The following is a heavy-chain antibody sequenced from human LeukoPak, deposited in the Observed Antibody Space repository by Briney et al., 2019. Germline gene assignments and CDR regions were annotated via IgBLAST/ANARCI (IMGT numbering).Heavy chain of an antibody. V-gene: IGHV3-33*01. CDR2: IWYDGSNK. CDR3: ARDRYDSSGPIDY. Sequence: GGSLRLSCAASGFTFSSYGMHWVRQAPGKGLEWVAVIWYDGSNKYYADSVKGRFTISRDNSKNTLYLQMNSLRAEDTAVYYYARDRYDSSGPIDYWGQGTLVTVSS. D-gene: IGHD3-22*01. J-gene: IGHJ4*02. CDR1: GFTFSSYG.